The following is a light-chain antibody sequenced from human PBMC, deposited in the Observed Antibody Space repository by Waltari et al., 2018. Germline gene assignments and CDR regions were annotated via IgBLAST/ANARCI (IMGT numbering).Light chain of an antibody. V-gene: IGKV3-20*01. CDR1: HSVGRS. J-gene: IGKJ1*01. CDR2: GAS. Sequence: SSRASHSVGRSLGWYQQKPGRAPRLLIYGASTSATGIPDRFTGSGSATDFSLTISRLEPEDFVVYYCQMYVRLPVTFGQGTKVEI. CDR3: QMYVRLPVT.